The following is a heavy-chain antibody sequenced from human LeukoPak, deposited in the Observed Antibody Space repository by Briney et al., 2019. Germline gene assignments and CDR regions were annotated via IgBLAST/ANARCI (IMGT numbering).Heavy chain of an antibody. CDR2: IRKDGSEK. D-gene: IGHD1-26*01. Sequence: GGSLRLSCAASGFTFTNAWMSWVRRAPGKGLEWVANIRKDGSEKNYVDSVKGRFTISRDNAKNSLYLQMNSLRADDTALYYCARHWEGVESDAFDIWGQGTMVTVSS. CDR3: ARHWEGVESDAFDI. J-gene: IGHJ3*02. V-gene: IGHV3-7*04. CDR1: GFTFTNAW.